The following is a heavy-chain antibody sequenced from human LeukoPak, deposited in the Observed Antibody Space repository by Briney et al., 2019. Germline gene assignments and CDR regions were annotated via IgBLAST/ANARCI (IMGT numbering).Heavy chain of an antibody. CDR3: ARGSGSYHYYYYYYMDV. D-gene: IGHD3-10*01. V-gene: IGHV3-7*01. CDR2: IKQDGSEK. CDR1: GFTFSSYW. J-gene: IGHJ6*03. Sequence: GGSLRLSCAASGFTFSSYWMSWVRQAPGKGLEWVANIKQDGSEKYYVDSVKGRFTISRDNAKNSLYLQMNSLRAEDTAVYYCARGSGSYHYYYYYYMDVWGKGTTVTVSS.